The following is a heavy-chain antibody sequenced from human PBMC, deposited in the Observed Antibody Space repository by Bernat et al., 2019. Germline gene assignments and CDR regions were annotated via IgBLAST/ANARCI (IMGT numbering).Heavy chain of an antibody. CDR1: GYTFTAYY. V-gene: IGHV1-2*02. CDR2: INPNSGGT. J-gene: IGHJ5*02. CDR3: ARGKYQLLSSWFDP. D-gene: IGHD2-2*01. Sequence: QVQLVQSGSEVKKPGASVKVSCKASGYTFTAYYMHWVRQAPGQGLEWMGWINPNSGGTNYAQKFKGRVTRTRDTSISTAYMELSRLRSADTAVYYCARGKYQLLSSWFDPWGQGTLVTVSS.